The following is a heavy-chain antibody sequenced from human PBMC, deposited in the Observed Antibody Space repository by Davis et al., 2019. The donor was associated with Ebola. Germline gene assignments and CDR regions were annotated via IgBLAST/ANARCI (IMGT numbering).Heavy chain of an antibody. CDR2: INHSGST. D-gene: IGHD3-16*01. CDR1: GGSFSGYY. J-gene: IGHJ4*02. Sequence: SETLSLTCAVYGGSFSGYYWSWIRQPPGKGLEWIGEINHSGSTNYNPSLKSRVTISVDTSKNQFSLKLSSVTAADTAVYYCAREYSKTFADYWGQGTLVTVSS. V-gene: IGHV4-34*01. CDR3: AREYSKTFADY.